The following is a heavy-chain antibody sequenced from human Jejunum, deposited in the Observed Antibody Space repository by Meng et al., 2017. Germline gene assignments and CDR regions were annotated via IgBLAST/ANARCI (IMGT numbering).Heavy chain of an antibody. V-gene: IGHV4-34*01. CDR3: TRGTDRAKSGDY. CDR1: GGAFSGFY. CDR2: INPSGST. D-gene: IGHD1-14*01. Sequence: QVQLQQWGAGLLKPSETLSLTCACFGGAFSGFYLSWIRQPPGKGLEWIGEINPSGSTDYNPSLKSRLTISLDTSKNQFSLSLNSATAADTGIYYCTRGTDRAKSGDYWGQGTLVTVSS. J-gene: IGHJ4*02.